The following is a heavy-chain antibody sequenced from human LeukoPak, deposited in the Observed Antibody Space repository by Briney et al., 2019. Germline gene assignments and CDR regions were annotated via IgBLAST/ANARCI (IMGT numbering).Heavy chain of an antibody. CDR2: ISSSSSYI. J-gene: IGHJ4*02. D-gene: IGHD1-26*01. V-gene: IGHV3-21*04. Sequence: GGSLRLSCAASGFTFSTFAMIWVRQPPGKGLEWVSSISSSSSYIYYANSVKGRFTISRDNAKNSLYLQMNSLRAEDTAVYYCARSLVGANDYWGQGTLVTVSS. CDR3: ARSLVGANDY. CDR1: GFTFSTFA.